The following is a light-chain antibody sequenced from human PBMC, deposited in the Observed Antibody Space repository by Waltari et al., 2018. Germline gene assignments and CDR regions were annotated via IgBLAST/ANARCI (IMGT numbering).Light chain of an antibody. CDR1: QGISSY. CDR3: QQLNAYPLT. CDR2: SAS. J-gene: IGKJ1*01. Sequence: DIQLTQSPSFLSASVEDSVTITCRASQGISSYLAWYQQKPGRAPKLLIYSASTLNSGVPSRFSGSGSGTDFTLTISSLQPEDFATYYCQQLNAYPLTFGQGTKVEIK. V-gene: IGKV1-9*01.